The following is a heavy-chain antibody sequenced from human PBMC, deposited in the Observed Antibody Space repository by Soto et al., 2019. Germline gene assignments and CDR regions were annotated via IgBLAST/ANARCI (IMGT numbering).Heavy chain of an antibody. CDR2: IIPIFGTA. J-gene: IGHJ3*02. V-gene: IGHV1-69*06. Sequence: ASVKVSCKASGGTFSSYAISWVRQAPGQGLEWMGGIIPIFGTANYAQKFQGRVTITADKSTSTAYMELSSLRSEDTAVYYCARERVVVTAIDAFDIWGQGTMATVSS. CDR1: GGTFSSYA. CDR3: ARERVVVTAIDAFDI. D-gene: IGHD2-21*02.